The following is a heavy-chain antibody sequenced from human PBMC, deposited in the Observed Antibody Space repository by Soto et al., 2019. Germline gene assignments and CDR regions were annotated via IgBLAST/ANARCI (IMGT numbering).Heavy chain of an antibody. Sequence: QVQLQQWGAGLLKPSETLSLTFAVYGGSFSGYYWIWIRQPPGTGLEWIGEINHSGSTNYNTSLNSRVSISVDTSKDQFSRNLTSVTAADTAVYYCARDKITGLFDYWGQGTLVTVSS. D-gene: IGHD1-1*01. V-gene: IGHV4-34*01. J-gene: IGHJ4*02. CDR3: ARDKITGLFDY. CDR1: GGSFSGYY. CDR2: INHSGST.